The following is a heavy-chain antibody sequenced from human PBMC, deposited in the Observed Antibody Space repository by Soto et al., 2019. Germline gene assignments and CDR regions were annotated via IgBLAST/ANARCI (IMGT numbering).Heavy chain of an antibody. D-gene: IGHD3-10*01. Sequence: GGSLRLSCAASGFTFSSYGMHWVRQAPGKGLEWVAVIWYDGSNKYYADSVKGRFTISRDNSKNTLYLQMNSLRAEDTAVYYCARGLGTPFYGHTACFDYWGQGTLVTVSS. CDR2: IWYDGSNK. V-gene: IGHV3-33*01. CDR3: ARGLGTPFYGHTACFDY. J-gene: IGHJ4*02. CDR1: GFTFSSYG.